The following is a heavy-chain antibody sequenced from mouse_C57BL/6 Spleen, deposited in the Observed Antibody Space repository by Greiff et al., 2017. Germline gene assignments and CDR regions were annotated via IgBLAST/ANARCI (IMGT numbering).Heavy chain of an antibody. J-gene: IGHJ3*01. CDR3: AIRGPLEVFFAY. V-gene: IGHV1-74*04. CDR2: IHPSDSDT. D-gene: IGHD2-10*02. Sequence: VKLQQPGAELVKPAASVKVSCKASGYTFTSYWMHWVKQRPGQGLEWIGRIHPSDSDTNYNQKFKGKATLTVDKSSSTAYMQLSSLTSEDSAVYYCAIRGPLEVFFAYWGQGTLVTVSA. CDR1: GYTFTSYW.